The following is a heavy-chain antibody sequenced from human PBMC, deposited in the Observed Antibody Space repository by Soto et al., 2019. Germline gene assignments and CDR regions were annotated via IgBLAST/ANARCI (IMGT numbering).Heavy chain of an antibody. CDR3: ATLPHYGDPKAGL. Sequence: PSETLSLTCSVSGSSMTTYYWHWIRQAPGKGLEWIGFIYNSGRGSTGSNPSLSSRVTFSIETSKNQFSLKLDSVTAADTAVYYCATLPHYGDPKAGLWGQGTLVTVSS. CDR1: GSSMTTYY. V-gene: IGHV4-59*01. CDR2: IYNSGRGST. D-gene: IGHD4-17*01. J-gene: IGHJ4*02.